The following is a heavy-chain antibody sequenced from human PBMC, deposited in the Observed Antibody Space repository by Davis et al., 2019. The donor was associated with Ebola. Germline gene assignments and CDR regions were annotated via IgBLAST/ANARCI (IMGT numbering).Heavy chain of an antibody. CDR3: AKGGSGWPSDYSYGMGV. CDR1: GFTFSSYA. J-gene: IGHJ6*04. CDR2: ISYDGTDK. D-gene: IGHD6-19*01. V-gene: IGHV3-30*04. Sequence: PGGSLRLSCAASGFTFSSYAIHWVRQAPGKGLEWVAIISYDGTDKYYADSVKGRFTISRDNAKNSLYLQMNSLRAEDTAVYYCAKGGSGWPSDYSYGMGVWGKGTTVTVSS.